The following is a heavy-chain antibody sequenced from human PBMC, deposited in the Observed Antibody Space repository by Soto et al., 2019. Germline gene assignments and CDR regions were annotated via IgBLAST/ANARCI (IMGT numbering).Heavy chain of an antibody. CDR2: IYYSGST. CDR3: AKDSGDNYGYFRWFDP. Sequence: SETLSLTCTVSGGSISSGGYYWNWIRQHPGKGLEWIGYIYYSGSTYYNPSLKSRVTISVDTSKSQFSLKLSSVTAADTAVYYCAKDSGDNYGYFRWFDPWGQGTLVTVSS. D-gene: IGHD5-18*01. CDR1: GGSISSGGYY. V-gene: IGHV4-31*03. J-gene: IGHJ5*02.